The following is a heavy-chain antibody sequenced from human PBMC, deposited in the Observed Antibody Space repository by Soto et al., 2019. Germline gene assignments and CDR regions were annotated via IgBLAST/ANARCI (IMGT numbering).Heavy chain of an antibody. D-gene: IGHD2-2*01. J-gene: IGHJ6*02. CDR2: IIPIFPTP. Sequence: QVQLVQSGAEVKKPGSSVTVSCKASGGTFGNSAISWVRQAPGQGLEWMGGIIPIFPTPAYAQKFQGRVTITADESTSTAYMELTSLRSEDTAVYYCARDKDRLPFGGNYYYAIDVWGQWTTVTVSS. V-gene: IGHV1-69*12. CDR3: ARDKDRLPFGGNYYYAIDV. CDR1: GGTFGNSA.